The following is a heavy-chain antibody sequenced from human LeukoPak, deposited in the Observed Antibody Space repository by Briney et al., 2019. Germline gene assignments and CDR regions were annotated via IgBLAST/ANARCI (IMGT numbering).Heavy chain of an antibody. CDR2: ISGDDGRT. J-gene: IGHJ4*02. CDR3: AKEFGDSYGYPTPFDY. V-gene: IGHV3-43*02. Sequence: GGSLRLSCAASGFTFDDYAMHWVRQAPGKGLECVSLISGDDGRTYYADSVKGRFTISRDNSKNSLYLQMNSLRIEDTALYYCAKEFGDSYGYPTPFDYWGQGTLVTVSS. D-gene: IGHD5-18*01. CDR1: GFTFDDYA.